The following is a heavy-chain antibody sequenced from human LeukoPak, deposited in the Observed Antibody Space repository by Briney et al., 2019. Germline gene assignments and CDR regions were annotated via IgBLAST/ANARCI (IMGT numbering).Heavy chain of an antibody. D-gene: IGHD3-22*01. CDR2: IYNSGNT. Sequence: SSETLSLTCAVSGGSISSGDYSWSWIRQPPGEGLEWIGFIYNSGNTYYNPSLKSRITISVDTSKNQFSLKLSSVTAADTAVYYCAREYYYDSSAVDYWGQGTLVTVSS. CDR3: AREYYYDSSAVDY. J-gene: IGHJ4*02. V-gene: IGHV4-30-4*07. CDR1: GGSISSGDYS.